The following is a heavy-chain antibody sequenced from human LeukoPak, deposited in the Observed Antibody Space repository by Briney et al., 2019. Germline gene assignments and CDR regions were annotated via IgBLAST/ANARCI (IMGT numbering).Heavy chain of an antibody. CDR2: IGIDSGNT. CDR3: ARDYKYAFDN. CDR1: GFTFEDYT. D-gene: IGHD5-24*01. V-gene: IGHV3-11*06. Sequence: GGSLRLSCVASGFTFEDYTMLWVRQAPGKGLEWVSYIGIDSGNTNYADSVKGRFTISGDKAKNSLYLQMNSPRVEDTAVYYCARDYKYAFDNWGQGTLVTVSS. J-gene: IGHJ4*02.